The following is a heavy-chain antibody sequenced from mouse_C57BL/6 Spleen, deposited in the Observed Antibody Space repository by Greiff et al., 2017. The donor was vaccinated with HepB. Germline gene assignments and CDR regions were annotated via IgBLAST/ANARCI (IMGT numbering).Heavy chain of an antibody. CDR2: IYPGDGDT. V-gene: IGHV1-82*01. Sequence: VQLQESGPELVKPGASVKISCKASGYAFSSSWMNWVKQRPGKGLEWIGRIYPGDGDTNYNGKFKGKATLTADKSSSTAYMQLSSLTSEDSAVYFCARANWEEGFAYWGQGTLVTVSA. CDR3: ARANWEEGFAY. D-gene: IGHD4-1*01. J-gene: IGHJ3*01. CDR1: GYAFSSSW.